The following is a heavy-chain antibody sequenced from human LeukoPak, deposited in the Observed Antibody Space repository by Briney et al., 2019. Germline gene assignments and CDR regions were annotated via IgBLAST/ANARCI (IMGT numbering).Heavy chain of an antibody. D-gene: IGHD3-10*01. CDR2: IIPIFGIA. Sequence: ASVKVSCKASGGTFSSYAISWVRQAPGQGLEWMGGIIPIFGIANYAQKFQGRVTITADESTSTAYMELSSLRSEDTAVYYCASKLWFGELPPYYYYGMDVWGQGTTVTVSS. J-gene: IGHJ6*02. V-gene: IGHV1-69*13. CDR3: ASKLWFGELPPYYYYGMDV. CDR1: GGTFSSYA.